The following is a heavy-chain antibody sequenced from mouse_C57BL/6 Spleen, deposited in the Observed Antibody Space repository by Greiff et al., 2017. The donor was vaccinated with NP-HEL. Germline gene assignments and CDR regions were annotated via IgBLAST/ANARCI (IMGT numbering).Heavy chain of an antibody. CDR2: IHPNSGST. Sequence: VQLQQPGAELVKPGASVKLSCKASGYTFTSYWMHWVKQRPGQGLEWIGMIHPNSGSTNYNKKFKSKATLTVDKSSSTAYMQLSSLTSEDSAVYYCATITTVVAPFDYWGQGTTLTVSS. V-gene: IGHV1-64*01. J-gene: IGHJ2*01. CDR1: GYTFTSYW. CDR3: ATITTVVAPFDY. D-gene: IGHD1-1*01.